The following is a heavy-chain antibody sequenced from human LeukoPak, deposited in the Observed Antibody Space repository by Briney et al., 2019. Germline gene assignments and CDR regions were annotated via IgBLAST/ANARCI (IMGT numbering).Heavy chain of an antibody. J-gene: IGHJ1*01. CDR2: ISYDGSNK. V-gene: IGHV3-30-3*01. Sequence: PGGSLRLSCAASGFTFSSYAMHWVRQAPGKGLEWEAVISYDGSNKYYADSVKGRFSISRDNSKNTLYLQMNSLRAEDTAVYYCAREANKYSSGWFGEYFQHWGQGTLVTVSS. D-gene: IGHD6-19*01. CDR3: AREANKYSSGWFGEYFQH. CDR1: GFTFSSYA.